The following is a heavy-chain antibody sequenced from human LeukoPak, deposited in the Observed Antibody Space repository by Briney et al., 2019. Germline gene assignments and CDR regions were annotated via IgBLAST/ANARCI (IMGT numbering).Heavy chain of an antibody. CDR2: TYYRSKWYN. J-gene: IGHJ4*02. CDR3: TRGGGAQDY. V-gene: IGHV6-1*01. CDR1: GDSVSSNSAG. D-gene: IGHD1-26*01. Sequence: PSQTLSLTCAISGDSVSSNSAGWNWFRQSPSRGLEWLGRTYYRSKWYNDYAVSVKSRIIINPDTSKNQFSLQLNSVTPEDTAVYYCTRGGGAQDYWGQGTLVTVSS.